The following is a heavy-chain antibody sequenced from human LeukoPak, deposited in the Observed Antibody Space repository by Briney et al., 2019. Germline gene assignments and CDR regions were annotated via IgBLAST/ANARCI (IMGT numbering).Heavy chain of an antibody. V-gene: IGHV1-8*03. CDR2: MNPNSGNT. J-gene: IGHJ5*02. D-gene: IGHD2-2*02. CDR3: ARGGGCSSTSCYTGYNWFDP. CDR1: GYTFTSYD. Sequence: AASVKVSCKASGYTFTSYDINWVRQATGQGLEWMGWMNPNSGNTGYAQKFQGRVTITRNTSISTAYMELSSLRSEDTAVYYCARGGGCSSTSCYTGYNWFDPWGQGTLVTVSS.